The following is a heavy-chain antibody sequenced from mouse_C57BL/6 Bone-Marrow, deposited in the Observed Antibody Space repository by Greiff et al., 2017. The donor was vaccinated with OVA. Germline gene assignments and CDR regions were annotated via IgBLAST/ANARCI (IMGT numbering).Heavy chain of an antibody. J-gene: IGHJ4*01. CDR3: SRGSSLVFYAMDD. CDR1: GYTFTSYW. D-gene: IGHD6-2*01. CDR2: IYPGNSDT. Sequence: VQLQQSGTVLARPGASVKMSCKTSGYTFTSYWMHWVKQRPGQGLEWIGAIYPGNSDTSYNQKFKGKAKLTAVTSASTAYLALSSLTNADSAVYACSRGSSLVFYAMDDWGQGTSVTVSS. V-gene: IGHV1-5*01.